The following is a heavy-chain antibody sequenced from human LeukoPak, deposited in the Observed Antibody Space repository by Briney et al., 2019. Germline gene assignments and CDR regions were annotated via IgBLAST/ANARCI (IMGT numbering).Heavy chain of an antibody. CDR2: IYYSGST. V-gene: IGHV4-31*03. D-gene: IGHD3-22*01. CDR1: GGSISSGGYY. CDR3: ARGFADYYDINTGEYYFDY. Sequence: PSETLSLTCTVSGGSISSGGYYWSWIRQHPGKGLEWIGYIYYSGSTYYNPSLKSRVTISVDTSKNQFSLKLSSVTAADTAVYYCARGFADYYDINTGEYYFDYWGQGTLVTVSS. J-gene: IGHJ4*02.